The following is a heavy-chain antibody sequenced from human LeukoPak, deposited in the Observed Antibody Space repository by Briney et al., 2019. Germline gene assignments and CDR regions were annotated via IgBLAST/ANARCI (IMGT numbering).Heavy chain of an antibody. CDR1: GYTFTSYG. Sequence: ASVKVSCKASGYTFTSYGISWVRQAPGQGLEWMGWISAYNGNTNYAQKFQGRVTMTRDTSISTAYMELSRLRSDDTAVYYCARDQGQWLVRSDAFDIWGQGTMVTVSS. CDR2: ISAYNGNT. D-gene: IGHD6-19*01. CDR3: ARDQGQWLVRSDAFDI. J-gene: IGHJ3*02. V-gene: IGHV1-18*01.